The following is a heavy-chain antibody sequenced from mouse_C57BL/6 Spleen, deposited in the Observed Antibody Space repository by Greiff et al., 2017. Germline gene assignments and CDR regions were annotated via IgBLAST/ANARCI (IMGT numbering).Heavy chain of an antibody. V-gene: IGHV5-17*01. J-gene: IGHJ3*01. Sequence: EVQVVESGGGLVKPGGSLKFSCAASGFTFSDYGMHWVRQAPEKGLEWVAYISSGSSTIYYADTVKGRFTISRDNAKNTLFLQMTSLRSEDTAMYYCARPDYYGSPFAYWGQGTLVTVSA. CDR3: ARPDYYGSPFAY. CDR1: GFTFSDYG. CDR2: ISSGSSTI. D-gene: IGHD1-1*01.